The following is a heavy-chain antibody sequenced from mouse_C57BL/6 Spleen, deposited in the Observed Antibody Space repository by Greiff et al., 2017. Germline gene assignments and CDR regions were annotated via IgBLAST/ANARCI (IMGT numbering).Heavy chain of an antibody. CDR3: ARETLANWDGRYYFDY. CDR1: GYTFTSYW. V-gene: IGHV1-72*01. Sequence: QVQLQQSGAELVKPGASVKLSCKASGYTFTSYWMHWVKQRPGRGLEWIGRIDPNSGGTKYNEKFKSKATLTVDKPSSTAYMQRSSLTSEDSAVYYCARETLANWDGRYYFDYWGQGTTLTVSS. D-gene: IGHD4-1*01. J-gene: IGHJ2*01. CDR2: IDPNSGGT.